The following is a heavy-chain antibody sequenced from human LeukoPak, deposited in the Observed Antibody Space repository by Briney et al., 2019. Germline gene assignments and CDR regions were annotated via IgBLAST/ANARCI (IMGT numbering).Heavy chain of an antibody. CDR1: GFTFRSYG. D-gene: IGHD3-22*01. Sequence: GGSLRLSCAASGFTFRSYGMHWVRQAPGKGLEWVAYIQNDGSNEQYADSVKGRFSISRDSSKNILYLQMNSLRAEDTAVYYCAKDSYYYDSSGYLYWFDPWGQGTLVTVSS. V-gene: IGHV3-30*02. CDR2: IQNDGSNE. J-gene: IGHJ5*02. CDR3: AKDSYYYDSSGYLYWFDP.